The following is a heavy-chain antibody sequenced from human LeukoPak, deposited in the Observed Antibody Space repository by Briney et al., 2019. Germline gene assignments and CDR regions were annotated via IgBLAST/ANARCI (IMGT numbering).Heavy chain of an antibody. CDR1: GGSISSGSYY. J-gene: IGHJ6*02. D-gene: IGHD2-2*03. CDR2: IYTSGST. V-gene: IGHV4-61*02. Sequence: RTSETLSLPCTVSGGSISSGSYYWSWNRQPAGKGLEWIGRIYTSGSTNYNPSLKSRVTISVDTSKNQFSLKLSSVTAADTAVYYCARDRGYCSSTSCYYYYYGMDVWGQGTTVTVSS. CDR3: ARDRGYCSSTSCYYYYYGMDV.